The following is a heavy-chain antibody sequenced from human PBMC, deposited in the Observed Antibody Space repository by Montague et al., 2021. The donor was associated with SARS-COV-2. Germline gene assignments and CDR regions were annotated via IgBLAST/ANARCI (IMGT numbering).Heavy chain of an antibody. V-gene: IGHV4-34*01. Sequence: SETLSLTCAVSGASFSGHYWNWIRQSPGKGLEWIGEINHRGSSNSNPALKSRVTISLDTSKNQFSLNLSSVTAADTAVYYCAASPDNAPWYFDLWGRGTLVTVSS. CDR1: GASFSGHY. CDR3: AASPDNAPWYFDL. D-gene: IGHD1-14*01. J-gene: IGHJ2*01. CDR2: INHRGSS.